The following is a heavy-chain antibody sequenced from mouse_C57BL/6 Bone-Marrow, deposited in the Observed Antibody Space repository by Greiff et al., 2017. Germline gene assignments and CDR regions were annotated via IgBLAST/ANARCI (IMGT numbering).Heavy chain of an antibody. Sequence: EVKLVESGGDLVKPGGSLTLSCAASGFTFSSYGMSWVRQTPDKRLEWVATISSGGSYTYYPASVKGRFTISRDNAKNTLYLQMSSLKSEDTAMYDCARRGRGAWFAYWGQGTLVTVSA. CDR2: ISSGGSYT. CDR1: GFTFSSYG. CDR3: ARRGRGAWFAY. V-gene: IGHV5-6*02. J-gene: IGHJ3*01.